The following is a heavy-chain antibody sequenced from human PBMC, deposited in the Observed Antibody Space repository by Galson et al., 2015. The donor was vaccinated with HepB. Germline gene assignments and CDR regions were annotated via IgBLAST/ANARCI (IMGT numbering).Heavy chain of an antibody. CDR3: TRQGTAMDNDAFDI. Sequence: SLRLSCAASGFTFSNAWMSWVRQAPGKGLEWVGRIKSKTDGGTTDYAAPVKGRFTISRDDSKNTLYLQMNSLKTEDTAVYYCTRQGTAMDNDAFDIWGQGTMVTVSS. V-gene: IGHV3-15*01. D-gene: IGHD5-18*01. CDR1: GFTFSNAW. CDR2: IKSKTDGGTT. J-gene: IGHJ3*02.